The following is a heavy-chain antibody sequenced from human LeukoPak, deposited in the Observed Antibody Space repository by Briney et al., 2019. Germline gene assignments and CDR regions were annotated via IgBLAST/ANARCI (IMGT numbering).Heavy chain of an antibody. D-gene: IGHD4-17*01. CDR2: ISSSSSYI. CDR1: GFTFSSYS. Sequence: GGSLRLSCAASGFTFSSYSMNWVRQAPGKGLEWVSSISSSSSYIYYADSVKGRFTISRDNAKNSLYLQMNSLRAEDTAVYYCAKDLNYGGNSNYWGQRTLVTVSS. J-gene: IGHJ4*02. CDR3: AKDLNYGGNSNY. V-gene: IGHV3-21*01.